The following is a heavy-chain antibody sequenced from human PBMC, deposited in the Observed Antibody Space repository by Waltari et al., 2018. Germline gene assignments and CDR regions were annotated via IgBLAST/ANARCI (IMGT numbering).Heavy chain of an antibody. CDR1: GGSISSYY. CDR3: ARDRPTYGSGSYYYMDV. Sequence: QVQLQESGPGLVKPSETLSLTCTVSGGSISSYYWSWIRPPPGKGLEWIGRIYTSGSTNYNPSLKSRVTMSVDTSKNQFSLKLSSVTAADTAVYYCARDRPTYGSGSYYYMDVWGKGTTVTVSS. V-gene: IGHV4-4*07. CDR2: IYTSGST. D-gene: IGHD3-10*01. J-gene: IGHJ6*03.